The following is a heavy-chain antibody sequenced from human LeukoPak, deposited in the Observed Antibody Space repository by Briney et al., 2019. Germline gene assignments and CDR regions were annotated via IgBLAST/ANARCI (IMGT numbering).Heavy chain of an antibody. CDR3: ASSGSYRFDY. CDR1: YY. D-gene: IGHD1-26*01. CDR2: ITASGTAM. V-gene: IGHV3-11*04. Sequence: YYWGWIPQPPGEGLERVSHITASGTAMFYADSVKGRFTISRDNAKNSLYLQMNSLRDEDTAVYYCASSGSYRFDYWGQGTLVTVSS. J-gene: IGHJ4*02.